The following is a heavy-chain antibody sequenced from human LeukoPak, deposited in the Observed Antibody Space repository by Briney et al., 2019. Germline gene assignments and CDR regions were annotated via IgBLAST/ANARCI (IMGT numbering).Heavy chain of an antibody. D-gene: IGHD3-10*01. CDR2: IYYSGST. Sequence: SQTLSLTCAVSGGSISSGGYSWSWIRQPPGKGLEWIGYIYYSGSTYYNPSLKSRVTKSVDTSKNQFSLKLSSVTAADTAVYYCARGGPGFGELLGAIDYWGQGTLVTVSS. J-gene: IGHJ4*02. V-gene: IGHV4-30-2*05. CDR1: GGSISSGGYS. CDR3: ARGGPGFGELLGAIDY.